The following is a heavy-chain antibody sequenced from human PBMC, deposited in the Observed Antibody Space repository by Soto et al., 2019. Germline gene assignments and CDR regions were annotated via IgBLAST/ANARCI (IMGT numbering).Heavy chain of an antibody. CDR2: IYHTVST. CDR3: ERGDNSLHF. D-gene: IGHD4-4*01. V-gene: IGHV4-30-2*01. Sequence: PSETLSLTCAVSVFSFTSVFFSWSCIRQTPGKGLELIGYIYHTVSTYYNPSLKSRVTISVDRSKNQFSLMLNSVTAADTAVYYCERGDNSLHFWGQGILVTVSS. CDR1: VFSFTSVFFS. J-gene: IGHJ4*02.